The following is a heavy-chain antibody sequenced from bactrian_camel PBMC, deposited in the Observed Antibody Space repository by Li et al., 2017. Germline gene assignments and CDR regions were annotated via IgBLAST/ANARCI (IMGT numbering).Heavy chain of an antibody. V-gene: IGHV3S1*01. CDR2: TNAAGVTT. CDR3: AARRDLYCDGSYGHLSYHY. Sequence: HVQLVESGGGSVQAGGSLRLSCAASGFTFSTYSMYWVRQTPGKGHEWVSGTNAAGVTTVYAVSVEGRFTMSRDNAKNTVYLQMNSLKPEDTAMYYCAARRDLYCDGSYGHLSYHYWGQGTQVTVS. CDR1: GFTFSTYS. D-gene: IGHD2*01. J-gene: IGHJ4*01.